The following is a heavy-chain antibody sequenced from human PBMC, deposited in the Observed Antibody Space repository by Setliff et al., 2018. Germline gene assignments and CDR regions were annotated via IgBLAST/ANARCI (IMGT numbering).Heavy chain of an antibody. D-gene: IGHD6-19*01. CDR1: GYTFTDHD. CDR3: ARGEGSGWDYYYYMDV. CDR2: MNPNSGHT. Sequence: ASVKVSCKASGYTFTDHDINWVRQAPGQGLEGMGWMNPNSGHTGYAQKFQGRVTMTRNTSISTAYMELSSLRAEDTAVYYCARGEGSGWDYYYYMDVWGKGTTVTVSS. J-gene: IGHJ6*03. V-gene: IGHV1-8*02.